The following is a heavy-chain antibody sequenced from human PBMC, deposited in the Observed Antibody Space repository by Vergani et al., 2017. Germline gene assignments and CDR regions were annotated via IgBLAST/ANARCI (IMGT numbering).Heavy chain of an antibody. J-gene: IGHJ4*02. CDR3: ARDSGSGSYYRGYFDY. D-gene: IGHD1-26*01. V-gene: IGHV3-30*01. CDR1: GFTFSSYA. Sequence: VQLLESGGGLVQPGGSLRLSCAASGFTFSSYAMHWVRQAPGKGLEWVAVISYDGSNKYYADSVKGRFTISRDNSKNTLYLQMNSLRAEDTAVYYCARDSGSGSYYRGYFDYWGQGTLVTVSS. CDR2: ISYDGSNK.